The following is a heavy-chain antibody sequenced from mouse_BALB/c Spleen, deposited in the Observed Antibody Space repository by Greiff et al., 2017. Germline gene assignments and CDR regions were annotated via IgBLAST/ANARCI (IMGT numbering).Heavy chain of an antibody. J-gene: IGHJ2*01. D-gene: IGHD1-1*01. Sequence: VQLQQSGPELVKPGVSVKMSCKASGYTFTSYVMHWVKQKPGQGLEWIGYINPYNDGTKYNEKFKGKATLTSDKSSSTAYMELSSLTSEDSAVYYCAGSFITTVVATRKYFDYWGQGTTLTVSS. CDR3: AGSFITTVVATRKYFDY. CDR1: GYTFTSYV. V-gene: IGHV1-14*01. CDR2: INPYNDGT.